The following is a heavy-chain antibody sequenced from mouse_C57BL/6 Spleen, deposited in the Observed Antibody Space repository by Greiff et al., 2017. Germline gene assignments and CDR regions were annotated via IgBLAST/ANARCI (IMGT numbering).Heavy chain of an antibody. J-gene: IGHJ2*01. CDR2: IYPGDGDT. V-gene: IGHV1-82*01. CDR1: GYAFSSSW. CDR3: GRYGTGTFFDY. D-gene: IGHD4-1*01. Sequence: VQLQQSGPELVKPGASVKISCKASGYAFSSSWMNWVKQRPGKGLEWIGRIYPGDGDTNYNGKFKDKATLTADKSSSTAYMQLSSLTSEDSAVYFCGRYGTGTFFDYWGQGTTLTVSS.